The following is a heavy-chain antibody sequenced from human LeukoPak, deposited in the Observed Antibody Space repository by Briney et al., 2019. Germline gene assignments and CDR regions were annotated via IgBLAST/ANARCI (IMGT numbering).Heavy chain of an antibody. D-gene: IGHD3-3*01. CDR3: AGQILEWTLSGPKRWFDP. Sequence: SETLSLTCTVSGGSISSGGYYWSWIRQHPGKGLEWIGYIYTSGSTNYNPSLKSRVTMSVDTSKNQFSLKLSSVTAADTAVYYCAGQILEWTLSGPKRWFDPWGQGTLVTVSS. J-gene: IGHJ5*02. V-gene: IGHV4-61*08. CDR2: IYTSGST. CDR1: GGSISSGGYY.